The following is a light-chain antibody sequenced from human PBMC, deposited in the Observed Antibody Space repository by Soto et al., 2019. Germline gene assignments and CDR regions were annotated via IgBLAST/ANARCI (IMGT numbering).Light chain of an antibody. CDR1: QSISTR. J-gene: IGKJ2*01. Sequence: DIQMTQSPSTLSASVGDRVTLTCRASQSISTRLAWSQQKPGQAPKVLMFKASSLATGIPARFSGSGSGTEFTLTISGLQSDAFATYYCQQYNSYPYTFGQGTKLEIK. CDR2: KAS. CDR3: QQYNSYPYT. V-gene: IGKV1-5*03.